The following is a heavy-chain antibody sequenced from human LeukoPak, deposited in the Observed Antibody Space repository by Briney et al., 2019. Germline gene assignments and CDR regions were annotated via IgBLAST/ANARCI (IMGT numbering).Heavy chain of an antibody. Sequence: PGGSLRLSCAASGSTFSSYWMHWVRQAPGKGLVWVSRINSDASNTNYADSVKGRFTISRDNAKNTLYLQMNSLRTEDTAVYYCASVTVLGKRNAFDNWGQGIMVAVSS. CDR1: GSTFSSYW. CDR3: ASVTVLGKRNAFDN. CDR2: INSDASNT. J-gene: IGHJ3*02. D-gene: IGHD7-27*01. V-gene: IGHV3-74*01.